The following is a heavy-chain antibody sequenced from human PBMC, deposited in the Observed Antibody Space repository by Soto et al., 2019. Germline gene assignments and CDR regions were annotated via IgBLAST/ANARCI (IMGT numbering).Heavy chain of an antibody. CDR1: GGTFNSDT. V-gene: IGHV1-69*02. CDR3: ARGTVSGMGGDS. D-gene: IGHD6-25*01. CDR2: INSILGIS. Sequence: QVQLVQSGAEVKEPGSSVKVSCKASGGTFNSDTINWVRQAPGQGLEWMGRINSILGISNYAQKFQGRIAITADKSTNSGYMELSSLRSEDTAVYYCARGTVSGMGGDSWGQGTLVTVSS. J-gene: IGHJ5*01.